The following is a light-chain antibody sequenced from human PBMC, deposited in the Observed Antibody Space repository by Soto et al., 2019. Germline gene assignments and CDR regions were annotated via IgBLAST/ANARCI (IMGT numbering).Light chain of an antibody. V-gene: IGLV4-69*01. CDR1: SGHSSYA. Sequence: QLVLTQSPSASASLGASVKLTCTLSSGHSSYAIAWHQQQPEKGPRYLMKLNSDGSHSKGDGIPDRFSGSSSGAERYLTISSIQAEDEADYYFQTWCTGIHAVLGGGTQLTVL. CDR3: QTWCTGIHAV. CDR2: LNSDGSH. J-gene: IGLJ7*01.